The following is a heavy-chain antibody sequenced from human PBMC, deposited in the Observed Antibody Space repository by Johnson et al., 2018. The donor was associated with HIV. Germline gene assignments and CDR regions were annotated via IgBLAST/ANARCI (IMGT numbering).Heavy chain of an antibody. CDR3: AKGPQVIATPDAFEI. CDR2: ISSSGSTI. J-gene: IGHJ3*02. V-gene: IGHV3-11*04. Sequence: QVQLVESGGGLVKPGGSLRLSCAASGFTFSDYYMSWILQAPGKGLEWVSYISSSGSTIYYAASVKGRFTISRDNAKNSLYLQMNSLRAEDTAVYYCAKGPQVIATPDAFEIWGQGTMVTVSS. CDR1: GFTFSDYY. D-gene: IGHD2-21*01.